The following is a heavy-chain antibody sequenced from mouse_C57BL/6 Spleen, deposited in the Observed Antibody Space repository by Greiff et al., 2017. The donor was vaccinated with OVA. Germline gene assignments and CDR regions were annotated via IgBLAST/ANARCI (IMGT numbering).Heavy chain of an antibody. V-gene: IGHV1-72*01. CDR3: AKGEYGNYPAWVAH. D-gene: IGHD2-1*01. Sequence: VQLQQPGAELVKPGASVKLSCKASGYTFTSYWMHWVKQRPGRGLEWIGRIDPNSGGTKYNEKFKSKATLTVDKHSSTAYMQRSSLTSEDSAVYYCAKGEYGNYPAWVAHWGQGTLVTVSA. CDR2: IDPNSGGT. CDR1: GYTFTSYW. J-gene: IGHJ3*01.